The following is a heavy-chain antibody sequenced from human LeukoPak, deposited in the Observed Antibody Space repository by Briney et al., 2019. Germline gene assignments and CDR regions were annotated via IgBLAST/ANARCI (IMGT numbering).Heavy chain of an antibody. CDR3: ARETRYYDFWSGSPYYYYYMDV. CDR2: IKQDGSEK. D-gene: IGHD3-3*01. V-gene: IGHV3-7*01. Sequence: GGSLRLSCATSGFTFSRYWMSWVRQAPGKGLEWVANIKQDGSEKNYVGSVRGRFTISRDNAKNSLYLQMNSLSAEDTAVYYCARETRYYDFWSGSPYYYYYMDVWGKGTTVTVSS. CDR1: GFTFSRYW. J-gene: IGHJ6*03.